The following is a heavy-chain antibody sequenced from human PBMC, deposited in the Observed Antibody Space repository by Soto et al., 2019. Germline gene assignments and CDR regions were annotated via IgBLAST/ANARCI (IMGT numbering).Heavy chain of an antibody. Sequence: QVQLQQWGAGLLKPSETLSLTCAVYGGSFSGYYWSWIRQPPGKGLEWIGEINHSGSTNYNPSLKSRVTISVDTSKNQFSLKLSSVTAADTAVYYCARCRVRGSKFDYWGQGTLVTVSS. D-gene: IGHD3-10*01. J-gene: IGHJ4*02. CDR3: ARCRVRGSKFDY. V-gene: IGHV4-34*01. CDR2: INHSGST. CDR1: GGSFSGYY.